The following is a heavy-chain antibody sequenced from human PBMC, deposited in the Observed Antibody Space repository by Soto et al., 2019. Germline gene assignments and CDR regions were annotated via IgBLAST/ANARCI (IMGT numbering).Heavy chain of an antibody. CDR3: AQARRFTFFALFYYVDV. CDR2: IYWDDDT. CDR1: GFSLNTSGVG. V-gene: IGHV2-5*02. J-gene: IGHJ6*04. Sequence: QITLKESGPTLLKPTQTLTLTCTFSGFSLNTSGVGVGWIRQPPGKALEWLALIYWDDDTRSSPSLKSRVSIAKDTAKNQVVRTLTNADPVDTATYYCAQARRFTFFALFYYVDVWGKGASVTVSS. D-gene: IGHD3-16*02.